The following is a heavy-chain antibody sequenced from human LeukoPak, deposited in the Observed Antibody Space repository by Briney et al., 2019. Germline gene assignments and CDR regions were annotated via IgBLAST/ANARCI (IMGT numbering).Heavy chain of an antibody. D-gene: IGHD3-22*01. CDR2: ISGSGGGT. V-gene: IGHV3-23*01. Sequence: QPEGSLRLSCAVSGITLSNYAMSWVRQAPGKGLEWVAGISGSGGGTNYADSVKGRFTISGDNPKNTLYLQMNNVRADDTAVYFCAKRGVVIRVILVGFHKEAYYFDSWGQGALVTVSS. CDR1: GITLSNYA. J-gene: IGHJ4*02. CDR3: AKRGVVIRVILVGFHKEAYYFDS.